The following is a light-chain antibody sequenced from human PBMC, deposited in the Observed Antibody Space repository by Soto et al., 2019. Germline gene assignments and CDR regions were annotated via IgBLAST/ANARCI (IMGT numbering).Light chain of an antibody. CDR2: KAS. J-gene: IGKJ1*01. CDR3: QQYNSYSAA. CDR1: QTISSW. V-gene: IGKV1-5*03. Sequence: DIQMTQSPSTLSGSVGDRVTITCRASQTISSWLAWYQQKPGKAPKLLIYKASTLKSGVPSRFSGSGSGTEFTLTISSLQHDDFAIYYCQQYNSYSAALGQVTKLDIK.